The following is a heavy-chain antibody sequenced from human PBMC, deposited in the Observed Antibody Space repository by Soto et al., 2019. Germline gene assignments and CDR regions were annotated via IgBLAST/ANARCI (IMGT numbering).Heavy chain of an antibody. Sequence: QVQLVQSGAEVKKPGSSVKVSCKASGGTFSSYAISWVQQAPGQGLEWMGGIIPMFGTPNYAQRFEGRVTITADESTSTAYMELSSLRSEDTAVYYCANLPDVVVARGGSFDSWGQGTLVTVSS. J-gene: IGHJ4*02. CDR2: IIPMFGTP. CDR1: GGTFSSYA. CDR3: ANLPDVVVARGGSFDS. D-gene: IGHD2-2*01. V-gene: IGHV1-69*01.